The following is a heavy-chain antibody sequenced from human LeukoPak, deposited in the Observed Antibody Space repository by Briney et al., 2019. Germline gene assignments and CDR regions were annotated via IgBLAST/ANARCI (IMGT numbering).Heavy chain of an antibody. Sequence: PGGSLRLSCAASGFTFSSYAMSWVRQAPGKGLEWVSAISGSGGSTYYADSVKGRFTISRDNSKNTLYLQMNSLRAEDTAVYYCARTAPGIAAAGLYYFDYWGQGTLVTVSS. J-gene: IGHJ4*02. CDR2: ISGSGGST. CDR1: GFTFSSYA. V-gene: IGHV3-23*01. D-gene: IGHD6-13*01. CDR3: ARTAPGIAAAGLYYFDY.